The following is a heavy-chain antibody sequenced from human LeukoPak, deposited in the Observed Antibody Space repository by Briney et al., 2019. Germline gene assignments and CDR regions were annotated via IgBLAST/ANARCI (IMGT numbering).Heavy chain of an antibody. CDR2: IHHSGIT. CDR1: DGSFSGFH. J-gene: IGHJ4*02. V-gene: IGHV4-34*01. Sequence: SETLSLTCSVSDGSFSGFHCSWIRQVPGKGLEWLGEIHHSGITNYNPSLRSRLTLSEDTPNTQFSLKLTSVTAADTALYFCARGHSTSGFDIWGRGTQVTVSS. CDR3: ARGHSTSGFDI. D-gene: IGHD2-2*01.